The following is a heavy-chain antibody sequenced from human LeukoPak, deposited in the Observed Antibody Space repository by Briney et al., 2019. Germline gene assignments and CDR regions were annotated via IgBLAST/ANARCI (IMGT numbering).Heavy chain of an antibody. Sequence: SETLSLTCTVSGGSISGYYWSWIRQPPGRGLEWIGSIYYSGSTYYNPSLKSRVTISVDTSKNQFSLKLSSVTAADTAVYYCAREEGVGYYDCFDYWGQGTLVTVSS. D-gene: IGHD1-26*01. CDR1: GGSISGYY. J-gene: IGHJ4*02. V-gene: IGHV4-39*07. CDR2: IYYSGST. CDR3: AREEGVGYYDCFDY.